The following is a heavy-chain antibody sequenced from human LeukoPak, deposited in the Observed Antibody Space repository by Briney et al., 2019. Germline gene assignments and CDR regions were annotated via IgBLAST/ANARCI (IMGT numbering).Heavy chain of an antibody. J-gene: IGHJ4*02. CDR3: AKDLGYYDSSGDY. CDR2: ISGSGGST. V-gene: IGHV3-23*01. Sequence: GGSLRLSCAASGFTFSSYGMSWVRQAPGKGLEWVSAISGSGGSTYYADSVKGRFTISRDNSKNTLYLQMNSLRAEDTAVYYCAKDLGYYDSSGDYWGQGTLVTVSS. D-gene: IGHD3-22*01. CDR1: GFTFSSYG.